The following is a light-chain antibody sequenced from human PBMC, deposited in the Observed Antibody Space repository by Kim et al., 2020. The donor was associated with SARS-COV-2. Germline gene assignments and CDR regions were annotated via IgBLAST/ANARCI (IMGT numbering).Light chain of an antibody. CDR1: QSVKNE. CDR2: DAS. CDR3: QQRDSWPRT. J-gene: IGKJ1*01. V-gene: IGKV3-11*01. Sequence: EVVLTQSPASLSLSPGEGVTLSCRASQSVKNELAWYQQKSGQAPRLLIYDASIRATGIPARFSGSGFGTDFTLTISSLAPEDCAVYFCQQRDSWPRTFVQGTKVDIK.